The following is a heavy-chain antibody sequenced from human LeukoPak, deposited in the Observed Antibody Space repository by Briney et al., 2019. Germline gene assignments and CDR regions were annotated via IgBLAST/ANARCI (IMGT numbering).Heavy chain of an antibody. D-gene: IGHD6-19*01. V-gene: IGHV3-23*01. CDR1: GFTFSSYA. CDR2: ISGSGGST. CDR3: AKHDRRSVAGTLGVDY. J-gene: IGHJ4*02. Sequence: PGGSLRLSCAASGFTFSSYAMSWVRQAPGKGLEWVSAISGSGGSTYYADSVKGRLTISRDNSKNTLYLQMNSLRAEDTAVYYCAKHDRRSVAGTLGVDYWGQGTLDTLSS.